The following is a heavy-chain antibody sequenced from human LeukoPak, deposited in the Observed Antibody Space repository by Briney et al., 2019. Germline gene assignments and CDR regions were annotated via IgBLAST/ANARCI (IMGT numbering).Heavy chain of an antibody. V-gene: IGHV4-39*01. J-gene: IGHJ3*02. D-gene: IGHD3-22*01. CDR1: GGPISSSSFY. CDR2: AYYSGST. CDR3: ATTTGEAYDYDSSGYYKSVFDM. Sequence: PSETLSLTCTVSGGPISSSSFYWGWIRQPPGKGLEWIGGAYYSGSTYYNPSLKSRVTIFVDTSKNQFSLRLTSVTASDAAVYYCATTTGEAYDYDSSGYYKSVFDMWGQGTLVTVSS.